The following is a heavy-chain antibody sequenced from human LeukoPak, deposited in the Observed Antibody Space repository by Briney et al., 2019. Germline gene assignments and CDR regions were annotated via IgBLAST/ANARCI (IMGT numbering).Heavy chain of an antibody. V-gene: IGHV3-30*18. CDR3: AKDLAAGSY. CDR2: ISYDGSNK. Sequence: GGSLRLSCAASGFTFSSYVMHWVRQAPGKGLEWVAVISYDGSNKYYADSVKGRFTIARDNSKNTLYLQMNSLRAEDTAVYYCAKDLAAGSYWGQGTLVTVSS. J-gene: IGHJ4*02. D-gene: IGHD6-13*01. CDR1: GFTFSSYV.